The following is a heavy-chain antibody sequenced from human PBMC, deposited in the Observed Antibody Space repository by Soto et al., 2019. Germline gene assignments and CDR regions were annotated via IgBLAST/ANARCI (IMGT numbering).Heavy chain of an antibody. CDR1: GGSISSSSYY. V-gene: IGHV4-39*01. CDR2: IYYNGSP. Sequence: SETLSLTCTVSGGSISSSSYYWGWIRQPPGKGLAWIGGIYYNGSPYYNPSLKSRVTISVDTSKNQFSPKLSSVTAADTAVSYCARHRKQWLVTGPLDYWGQGTLVTVSS. J-gene: IGHJ4*02. D-gene: IGHD6-19*01. CDR3: ARHRKQWLVTGPLDY.